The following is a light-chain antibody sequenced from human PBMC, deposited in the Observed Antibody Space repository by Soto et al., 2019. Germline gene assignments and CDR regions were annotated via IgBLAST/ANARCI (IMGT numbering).Light chain of an antibody. CDR1: QSISSW. Sequence: DIQMTQSPSTLSASVGDRVTITCRASQSISSWLAWYQQKPGKAPKLLIYKASSLESGVPSRFSGSGSGTEFTLTISSLQPDDFATYYCQQYNLYPYTFGQGTK. V-gene: IGKV1-5*03. CDR3: QQYNLYPYT. CDR2: KAS. J-gene: IGKJ2*01.